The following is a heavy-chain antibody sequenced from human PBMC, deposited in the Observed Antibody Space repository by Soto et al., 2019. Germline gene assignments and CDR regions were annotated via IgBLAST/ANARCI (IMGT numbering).Heavy chain of an antibody. CDR2: ISDDGSNK. Sequence: QVQLVESGGGVVQPGRSLRLSCAASGFTFSSYGMHWVRQAPGKGLEWVAVISDDGSNKYYADSVKGRFTISRDNSKNTLYLQMNSLRAEDTAVYYCAKDFVSRLRFLEWPGLGYWGQGTLVTVSS. V-gene: IGHV3-30*18. CDR1: GFTFSSYG. D-gene: IGHD3-3*01. J-gene: IGHJ4*02. CDR3: AKDFVSRLRFLEWPGLGY.